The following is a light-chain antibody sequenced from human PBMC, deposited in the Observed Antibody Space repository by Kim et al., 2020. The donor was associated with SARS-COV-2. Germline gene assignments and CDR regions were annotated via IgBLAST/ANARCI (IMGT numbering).Light chain of an antibody. CDR3: QQYNSYAT. CDR1: QSISSW. CDR2: AAS. J-gene: IGKJ1*01. V-gene: IGKV1-5*01. Sequence: SASVGDRVTITCRASQSISSWLAWYQQKPGKAPKLLMSAASTLQSGVPSRFSGSESGTEFTLTISSLQPDDFATYYCQQYNSYATFGQGTKVDIK.